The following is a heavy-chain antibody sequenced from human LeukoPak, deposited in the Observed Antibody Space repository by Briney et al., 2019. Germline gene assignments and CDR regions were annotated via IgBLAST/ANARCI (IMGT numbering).Heavy chain of an antibody. Sequence: ASVKVSCKASGGTFSSYAISWVRQAPGQGLEWMGWINPNSGGTNSSQKFQDRVTLTRDTSISTAYMELGSLRSDDTAIYYCARAYGSGSSYHPDYWGQGTLVTVSS. V-gene: IGHV1-2*02. D-gene: IGHD3-10*01. CDR1: GGTFSSYA. CDR2: INPNSGGT. CDR3: ARAYGSGSSYHPDY. J-gene: IGHJ4*02.